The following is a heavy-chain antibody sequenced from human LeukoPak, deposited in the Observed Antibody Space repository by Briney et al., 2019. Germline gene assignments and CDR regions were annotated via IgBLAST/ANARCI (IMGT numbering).Heavy chain of an antibody. CDR1: GFTFSSYA. CDR3: ARDGITMIVVEDYYMDV. CDR2: ISYDGSNK. Sequence: GGSLRLSCAASGFTFSSYAMHWVRQAPGKGLEWVAVISYDGSNKYYADSVKGRFTISRDNSKNTLYLQMNSLRAEDTAVYYCARDGITMIVVEDYYMDVWGKGTTVTVSS. D-gene: IGHD3-22*01. V-gene: IGHV3-30*04. J-gene: IGHJ6*03.